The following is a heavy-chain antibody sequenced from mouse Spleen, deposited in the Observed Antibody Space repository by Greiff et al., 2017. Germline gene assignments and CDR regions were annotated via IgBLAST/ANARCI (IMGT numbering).Heavy chain of an antibody. CDR3: ARKRYWSADY. D-gene: IGHD2-14*01. J-gene: IGHJ2*01. V-gene: IGHV3-6*01. CDR1: GYSITSGYY. CDR2: ISYDGSN. Sequence: EVKVEESGPGLVKPSQSLSLTCSVTGYSITSGYYWNWIRQFPGNKLEWMGYISYDGSNNYNPSLKNRISITRDTSKNQFFLKLNSVTTEDTATYYCARKRYWSADYWGQGTTLTVSS.